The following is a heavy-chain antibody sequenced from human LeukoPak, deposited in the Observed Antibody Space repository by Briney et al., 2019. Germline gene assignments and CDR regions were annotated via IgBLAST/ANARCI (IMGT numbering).Heavy chain of an antibody. D-gene: IGHD5-12*01. Sequence: PSETLSLTCAVYGGSFSGYYWSWIRQPPGKGLEWIGEINHSGSTNYNPSLKSRVTISVDTSKNQFSLKLSSVTAADTAVYYCARVGNSGYDGRYYYYGMDVWGQGTTVTVSS. J-gene: IGHJ6*02. CDR3: ARVGNSGYDGRYYYYGMDV. CDR2: INHSGST. V-gene: IGHV4-34*01. CDR1: GGSFSGYY.